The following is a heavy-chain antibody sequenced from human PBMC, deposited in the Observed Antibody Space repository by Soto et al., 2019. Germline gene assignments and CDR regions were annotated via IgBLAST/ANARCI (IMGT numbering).Heavy chain of an antibody. CDR3: ARSTNEYGDRH. V-gene: IGHV1-8*01. CDR1: GYTFTSYD. D-gene: IGHD4-17*01. CDR2: MNPNSGNT. J-gene: IGHJ4*02. Sequence: QVQLVQSGAEVKKPGASVKVSCKASGYTFTSYDITWVRQATGQGLEWMGWMNPNSGNTGYAQKFQGRVTMNRNTSISTDYMEPSSLRSEDTAVYYCARSTNEYGDRHWGQGPLVTVSS.